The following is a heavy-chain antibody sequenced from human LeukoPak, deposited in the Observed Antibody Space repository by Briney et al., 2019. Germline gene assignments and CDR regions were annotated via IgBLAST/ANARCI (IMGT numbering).Heavy chain of an antibody. Sequence: SETLSLTCAVYGGSFSGYYWSWIRQPPGKGLEWIGEINHSGSTNYNPSLKSRVTISVDTSKNQFSLKLSSVTAADTAVYYCARGGKRAAAGRGAEYFQHWGQGTLVTVSS. CDR2: INHSGST. J-gene: IGHJ1*01. D-gene: IGHD6-13*01. V-gene: IGHV4-34*01. CDR3: ARGGKRAAAGRGAEYFQH. CDR1: GGSFSGYY.